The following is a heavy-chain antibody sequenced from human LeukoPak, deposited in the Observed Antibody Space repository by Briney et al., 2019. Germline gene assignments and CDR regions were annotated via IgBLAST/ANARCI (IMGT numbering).Heavy chain of an antibody. V-gene: IGHV4-34*01. J-gene: IGHJ3*02. CDR2: INHSGST. CDR3: ASWSGWPDAFDI. D-gene: IGHD6-19*01. Sequence: PSETLSLTCAVYGGSFSGYYWSWIRQPPGKGLEWIGEINHSGSTNYNPSLKSRVTISVDTSKNQFSLKLSSVTAADTAVYYCASWSGWPDAFDIWGQGTMVTVSS. CDR1: GGSFSGYY.